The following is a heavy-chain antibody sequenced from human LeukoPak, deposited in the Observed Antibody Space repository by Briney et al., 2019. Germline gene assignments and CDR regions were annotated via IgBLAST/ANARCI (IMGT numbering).Heavy chain of an antibody. CDR2: INPSGGST. V-gene: IGHV1-46*01. J-gene: IGHJ5*02. CDR1: GYTFTSYY. Sequence: ASVKVSCKASGYTFTSYYMHWVRQAPGQGLEWMGIINPSGGSTSYAQKFQGRVTMTRDMSTSTVYVELSSLRSEDTAVYYCARDRGVGATIYWFDPWGQGTLVTVSS. D-gene: IGHD1-26*01. CDR3: ARDRGVGATIYWFDP.